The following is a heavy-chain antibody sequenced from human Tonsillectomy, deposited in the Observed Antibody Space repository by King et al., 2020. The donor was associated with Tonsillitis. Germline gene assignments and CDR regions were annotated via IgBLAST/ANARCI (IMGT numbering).Heavy chain of an antibody. D-gene: IGHD4-17*01. J-gene: IGHJ1*01. CDR2: IRYDGGKK. Sequence: VQLVESGGGVVQPGGSLRLSCAASGFSFSSHGMHWVRQSPGKGLQWVAFIRYDGGKKYYADSVKGRVTISRDNSKKTLYLQMNSLGVDDTAVYYCAKDGPYGDYEFGSWGQGTLVTVSS. V-gene: IGHV3-30*02. CDR1: GFSFSSHG. CDR3: AKDGPYGDYEFGS.